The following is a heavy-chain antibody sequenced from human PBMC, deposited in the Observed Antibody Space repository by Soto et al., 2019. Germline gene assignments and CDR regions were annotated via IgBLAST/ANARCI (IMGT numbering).Heavy chain of an antibody. CDR1: GFTFSSYA. CDR3: AKLEQWLVRDSHDAFDI. V-gene: IGHV3-23*01. J-gene: IGHJ3*02. Sequence: PGGSLRLSCAASGFTFSSYAMSWVRQAPGKGLEWVSAISGSGGSTYYADSVKGRLTISRDNSKNTLYLQMNSLRAEDTAVYYCAKLEQWLVRDSHDAFDIWGQGTMVTVSS. D-gene: IGHD6-19*01. CDR2: ISGSGGST.